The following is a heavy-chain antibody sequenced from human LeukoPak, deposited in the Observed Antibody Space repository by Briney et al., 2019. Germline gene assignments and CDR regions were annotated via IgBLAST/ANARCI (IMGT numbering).Heavy chain of an antibody. CDR1: GYTFTSYY. CDR2: INPSDGST. Sequence: ASVKVSCKASGYTFTSYYIHWVRQAPGQGLEWMGIINPSDGSTNYAQKFQGRVTMTRDTSTSTVYMELSSLRSEDTAVYYCARNAYPSNYGSGDSMDVWGKGTTVTVSS. CDR3: ARNAYPSNYGSGDSMDV. V-gene: IGHV1-46*01. D-gene: IGHD3-10*01. J-gene: IGHJ6*04.